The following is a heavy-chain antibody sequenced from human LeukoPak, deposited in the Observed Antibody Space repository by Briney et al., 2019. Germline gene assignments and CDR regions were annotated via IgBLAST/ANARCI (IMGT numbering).Heavy chain of an antibody. J-gene: IGHJ4*02. CDR2: ISPKNGNT. V-gene: IGHV1-18*01. CDR1: GYTFTGYG. CDR3: ARGADWLLFDS. D-gene: IGHD3/OR15-3a*01. Sequence: ASVKVSCKTSGYTFTGYGISWVRQAHRQGLEWIGWISPKNGNTNSAQKVQGRVTMTTDRSTNTGYMELRSLTSDDTAVYYCARGADWLLFDSWGQGTLVTVSS.